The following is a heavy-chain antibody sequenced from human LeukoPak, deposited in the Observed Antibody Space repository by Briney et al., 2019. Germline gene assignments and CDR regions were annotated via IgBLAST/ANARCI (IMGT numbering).Heavy chain of an antibody. V-gene: IGHV3-48*03. Sequence: GGSLRLSCAASGFTFSSYEMNWVRQAPGKGLEWVSYISSSGSTIYYADSVKGRFTIYRDNAKNSLYLQMNSLRAEDTAVYCARDNGDSRFDYWGQGTLVTVSS. CDR1: GFTFSSYE. D-gene: IGHD4-17*01. CDR3: ARDNGDSRFDY. J-gene: IGHJ4*02. CDR2: ISSSGSTI.